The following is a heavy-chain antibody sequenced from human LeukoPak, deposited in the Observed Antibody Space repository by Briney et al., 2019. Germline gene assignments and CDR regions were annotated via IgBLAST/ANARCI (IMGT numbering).Heavy chain of an antibody. CDR1: GGSISTFF. CDR3: ARGNSAANWFDP. D-gene: IGHD2-2*01. CDR2: IYITGST. V-gene: IGHV4-4*07. Sequence: SETLSLPCTVSGGSISTFFWSWIRQPGGKGLEWIGRIYITGSTNYNPSLKSRVTMSVDTSKNQFFLKMSSVTAADTAVYYCARGNSAANWFDPWGQGTLVTVSS. J-gene: IGHJ5*02.